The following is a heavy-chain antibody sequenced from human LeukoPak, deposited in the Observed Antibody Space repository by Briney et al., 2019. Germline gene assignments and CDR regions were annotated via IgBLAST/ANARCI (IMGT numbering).Heavy chain of an antibody. V-gene: IGHV3-53*01. CDR2: IYSGGST. D-gene: IGHD1-1*01. Sequence: GGSLRLSCAASGITVRSNYMSWVRQAPGKGLEWVSVIYSGGSTYYADFVKGRFTISSDNSKNTLYLQMNSLSAEDTAVYYCAREGVERSLGGLGYFDYWVQGSLVSVPS. CDR1: GITVRSNY. CDR3: AREGVERSLGGLGYFDY. J-gene: IGHJ4*02.